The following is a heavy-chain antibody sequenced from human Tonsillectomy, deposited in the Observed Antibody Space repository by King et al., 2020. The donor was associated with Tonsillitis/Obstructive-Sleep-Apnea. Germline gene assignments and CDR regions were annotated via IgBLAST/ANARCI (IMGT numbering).Heavy chain of an antibody. V-gene: IGHV3-33*01. CDR1: GFTFSSYG. J-gene: IGHJ4*02. CDR3: ARGGTVDWGDY. CDR2: IWYDGSNK. Sequence: VQLVESGRGVVQPGRSLRLSCAASGFTFSSYGMHWVRQAPGKGLEWVAVIWYDGSNKYYADSVKGRFTISRDNSKNTLYLQMNSLRAEDTAVYYCARGGTVDWGDYWGQGTLVTVSS. D-gene: IGHD3/OR15-3a*01.